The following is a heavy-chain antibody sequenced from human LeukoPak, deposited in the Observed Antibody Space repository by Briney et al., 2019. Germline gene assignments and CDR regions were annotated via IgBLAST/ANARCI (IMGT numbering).Heavy chain of an antibody. D-gene: IGHD2-15*01. CDR2: INPNSGGT. Sequence: GASVKVSCKASGYTFAGYYMHWVRQAPGQGLEWMGWINPNSGGTNYAQKFQGRVTMTRDTSISTAYMELSRLRSDDTAVYYCARGVYCSGGSCYSFDYWGQGTLVTVSS. CDR3: ARGVYCSGGSCYSFDY. CDR1: GYTFAGYY. V-gene: IGHV1-2*02. J-gene: IGHJ4*02.